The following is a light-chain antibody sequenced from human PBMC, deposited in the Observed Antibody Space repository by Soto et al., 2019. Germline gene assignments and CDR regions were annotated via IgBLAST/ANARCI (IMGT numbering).Light chain of an antibody. CDR3: QKYSTPPIFT. V-gene: IGKV1-27*01. CDR2: GAS. J-gene: IGKJ3*01. Sequence: DIQMTQSPSSLSASVGDRVTITCRASQGISDYLAWYQQKPGKIPKLLIYGASTLQSGVPSRFSGSGSGTDFTLTISSLQPEDVATCYCQKYSTPPIFTFGPGTKVDI. CDR1: QGISDY.